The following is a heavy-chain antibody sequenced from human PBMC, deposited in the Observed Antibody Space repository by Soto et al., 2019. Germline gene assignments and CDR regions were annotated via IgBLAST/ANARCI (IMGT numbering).Heavy chain of an antibody. CDR1: GGSISSYY. CDR2: IYYSGST. V-gene: IGHV4-59*01. CDR3: AGDYGDHGYFAY. D-gene: IGHD4-17*01. Sequence: SETLSLTCTVSGGSISSYYWSWIRQPPGKGLEWIGYIYYSGSTNYNPSLKSRVTISVDTSKNQFSLKLSSVTAADTAVYYCAGDYGDHGYFAYWGQGTLVTVSS. J-gene: IGHJ4*02.